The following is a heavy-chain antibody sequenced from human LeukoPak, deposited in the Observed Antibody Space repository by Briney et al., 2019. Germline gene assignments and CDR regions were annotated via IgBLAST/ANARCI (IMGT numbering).Heavy chain of an antibody. Sequence: GGSLRLSCAASGFTFSSHWMSWVRQAPGKGLEGVANIKQGGSEKYYVDSGKGRVTICRDNAKNSLYLQTTSLRAEDTAVYYCASPTLKDTAMAPFDYWGQGTLVPVSS. CDR1: GFTFSSHW. CDR3: ASPTLKDTAMAPFDY. D-gene: IGHD5-18*01. V-gene: IGHV3-7*01. CDR2: IKQGGSEK. J-gene: IGHJ4*02.